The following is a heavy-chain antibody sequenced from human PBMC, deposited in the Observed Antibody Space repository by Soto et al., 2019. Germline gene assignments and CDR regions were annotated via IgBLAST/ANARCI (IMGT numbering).Heavy chain of an antibody. V-gene: IGHV4-59*01. D-gene: IGHD6-13*01. J-gene: IGHJ5*02. CDR2: FYNSGST. Sequence: QVQLQESGPGLVKPSETLSLTCTVSGGSISSNYWSWIRQPPGKGLEWIGYFYNSGSTNYNPSLKRQVTISVDTSKNQFSLKLTSVTAADTAVYYCTRGSSWYDVDWSDPWGPGTLVTVSS. CDR1: GGSISSNY. CDR3: TRGSSWYDVDWSDP.